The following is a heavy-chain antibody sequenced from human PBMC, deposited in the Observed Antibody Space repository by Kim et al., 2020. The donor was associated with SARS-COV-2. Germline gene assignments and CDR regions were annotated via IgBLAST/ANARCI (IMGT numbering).Heavy chain of an antibody. CDR1: GFTFSSYS. V-gene: IGHV3-21*01. CDR3: ARVNWNNDAFDF. Sequence: GGSLRLSCAASGFTFSSYSMNWVRQAPGKGLEWVSSISSSSSYIYYADSVKGRFTISRDNAKNSLYLQMNSLRAEDTAVYYCARVNWNNDAFDFWGQGTMVTVSS. CDR2: ISSSSSYI. D-gene: IGHD1-1*01. J-gene: IGHJ3*01.